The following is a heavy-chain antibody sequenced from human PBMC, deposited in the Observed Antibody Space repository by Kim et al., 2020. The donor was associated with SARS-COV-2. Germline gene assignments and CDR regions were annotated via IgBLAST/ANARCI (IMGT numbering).Heavy chain of an antibody. CDR2: IYSGGST. CDR3: ARGGRILLGEGWFDP. J-gene: IGHJ5*02. CDR1: GFTVSSNY. V-gene: IGHV3-66*01. Sequence: GGSLRLSCAASGFTVSSNYMSWVRQAPGKGLEWVSVIYSGGSTYYADSVKGRFTISRDNSKNTLYLQMNSLRAEDTAVYYCARGGRILLGEGWFDPWGQGTLVTVSS. D-gene: IGHD3-10*01.